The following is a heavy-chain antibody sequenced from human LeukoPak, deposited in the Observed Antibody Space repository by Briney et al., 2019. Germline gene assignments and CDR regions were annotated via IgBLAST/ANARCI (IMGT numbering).Heavy chain of an antibody. Sequence: LGESLKISCKGSGYSFTSYWIGWVRQMPGKGLEWMGIIYPGDSDTRYSPSFQGQVTISADKSISTAYLQWSSLKASDTAMYYCARATQVVTLSDAFDIWGQGTMVTVSS. J-gene: IGHJ3*02. D-gene: IGHD4-23*01. V-gene: IGHV5-51*01. CDR1: GYSFTSYW. CDR3: ARATQVVTLSDAFDI. CDR2: IYPGDSDT.